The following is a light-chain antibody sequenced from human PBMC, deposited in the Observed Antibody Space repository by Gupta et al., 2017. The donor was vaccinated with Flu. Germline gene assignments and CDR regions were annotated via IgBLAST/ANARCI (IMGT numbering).Light chain of an antibody. Sequence: DMQMTQSPSSLSASVGDRVTITCQASQDIRKYLNWYQQKPGKAPKLLIYDASNLETGVPSRFSGSGSGTDFTFTIISLQPEDIATYYCQQYDNLPYSFGQGTNLEIK. CDR3: QQYDNLPYS. V-gene: IGKV1-33*01. J-gene: IGKJ2*03. CDR1: QDIRKY. CDR2: DAS.